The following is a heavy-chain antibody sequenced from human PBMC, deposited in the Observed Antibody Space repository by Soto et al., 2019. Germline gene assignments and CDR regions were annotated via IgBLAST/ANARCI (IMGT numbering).Heavy chain of an antibody. CDR3: ARGILLWFGELSVWFDP. J-gene: IGHJ5*02. CDR1: GGSISCGDYY. D-gene: IGHD3-10*01. CDR2: IYYSGST. Sequence: SETLSLTCTVSGGSISCGDYYWSWIRQHPGKGLEWIGYIYYSGSTYYNPSLKSRVTISVDTSKNQFSLKLSSVTAADTAVYYCARGILLWFGELSVWFDPWGQGTLVTVSS. V-gene: IGHV4-30-4*02.